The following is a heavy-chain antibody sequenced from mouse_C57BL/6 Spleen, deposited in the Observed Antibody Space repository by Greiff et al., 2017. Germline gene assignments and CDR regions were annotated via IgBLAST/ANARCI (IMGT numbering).Heavy chain of an antibody. CDR3: ARFGHSSPYYFDY. CDR1: GYTFTSYG. CDR2: IYPRSGTT. Sequence: VQLQQSGAELARPGASVKLSCKASGYTFTSYGISWVKQRTGQGLEWIGEIYPRSGTTYYNEKFKGKATLTADKSSSTAYMELRSLTSEDSAVYFCARFGHSSPYYFDYWGQGTTLTVSS. V-gene: IGHV1-81*01. J-gene: IGHJ2*01. D-gene: IGHD1-1*01.